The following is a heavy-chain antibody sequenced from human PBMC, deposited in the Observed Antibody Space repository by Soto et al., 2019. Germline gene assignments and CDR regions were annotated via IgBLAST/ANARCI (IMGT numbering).Heavy chain of an antibody. CDR3: AREIAATGFPF. Sequence: QVQLVQSGAEVKQPGSSVKVSCKTSGGDFKNYGVSWVRQAPGQGLEWMGGIVPVFGSAKYGQIFQGRVTITADDLTSTTYMELSGLKPEDTAIYYCAREIAATGFPFWGQGTLVIVSS. V-gene: IGHV1-69*12. J-gene: IGHJ4*02. CDR1: GGDFKNYG. CDR2: IVPVFGSA. D-gene: IGHD6-25*01.